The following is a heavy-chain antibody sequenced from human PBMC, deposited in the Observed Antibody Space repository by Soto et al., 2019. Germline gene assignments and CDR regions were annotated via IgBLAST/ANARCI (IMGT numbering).Heavy chain of an antibody. CDR2: INAGNGNT. CDR1: GYTFTSYA. CDR3: ARNRLGTTPYGMDV. J-gene: IGHJ6*02. D-gene: IGHD1-7*01. Sequence: QVQLVQSGAEEKKPGASVKVSCKASGYTFTSYAMHWVRQAPGQRREWMGWINAGNGNTKYSQKFQGRVTITRDTSASTAYMELSSLRSEDTAVYYCARNRLGTTPYGMDVWGQGTTVTVSS. V-gene: IGHV1-3*05.